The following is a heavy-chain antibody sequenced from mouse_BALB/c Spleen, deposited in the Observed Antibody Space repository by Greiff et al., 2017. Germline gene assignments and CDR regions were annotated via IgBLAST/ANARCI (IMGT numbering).Heavy chain of an antibody. D-gene: IGHD2-2*01. Sequence: DVKLVESGGGLVQPGGSRKLSCAASGFTFSSFGMHWVRQAPEKGLEWVAYISSGSSTIYYADTVKGRFTISRDNPKNTLFLQMTSLRSEDTAMYYCARGGGYLYFDYWGQGTTLTVSS. CDR3: ARGGGYLYFDY. J-gene: IGHJ2*01. CDR1: GFTFSSFG. CDR2: ISSGSSTI. V-gene: IGHV5-17*02.